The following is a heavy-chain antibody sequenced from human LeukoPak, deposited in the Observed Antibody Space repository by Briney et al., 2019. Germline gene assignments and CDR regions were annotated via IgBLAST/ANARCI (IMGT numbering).Heavy chain of an antibody. J-gene: IGHJ4*02. D-gene: IGHD3-3*01. CDR3: ASSPPYYDFWSGYSAALDY. Sequence: SETLSLTCAVYGGSFSGYYRSWIRQPPGKGLEWIGEINHSGSTNYNPSLKSRVTISVDTSKNQFSLKLSSVTAADTAVYYCASSPPYYDFWSGYSAALDYWGQGTLVTVSS. CDR1: GGSFSGYY. CDR2: INHSGST. V-gene: IGHV4-34*01.